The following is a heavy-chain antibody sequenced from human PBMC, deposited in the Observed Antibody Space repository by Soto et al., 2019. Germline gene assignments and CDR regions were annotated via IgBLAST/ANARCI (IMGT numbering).Heavy chain of an antibody. J-gene: IGHJ5*02. CDR2: IIPIFGTA. V-gene: IGHV1-69*13. Sequence: SVKVSCKASGGTFSSYAMSWVRRAPGQGLEWMGGIIPIFGTANYAQKFQGRVTITADESTSTAYMELSSLRSEDTAVYYCARGVTMVRGVIITYWFDPWGQGTLVTVSS. CDR1: GGTFSSYA. D-gene: IGHD3-10*01. CDR3: ARGVTMVRGVIITYWFDP.